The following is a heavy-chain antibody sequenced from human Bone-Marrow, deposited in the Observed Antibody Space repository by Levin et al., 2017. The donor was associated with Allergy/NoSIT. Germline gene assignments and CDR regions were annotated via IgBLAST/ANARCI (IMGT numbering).Heavy chain of an antibody. V-gene: IGHV5-51*01. Sequence: GESLNISCKTSSDSSAKYWIGWVRQVPGKGLEWMGIIYPGDSDTRYNPSFQAQVTISADKSINTAYLQWSSLRTSDTATYYCAKGSDTSGYYFDYWGQGTLVTVSS. D-gene: IGHD3-22*01. CDR3: AKGSDTSGYYFDY. CDR2: IYPGDSDT. J-gene: IGHJ4*02. CDR1: SDSSAKYW.